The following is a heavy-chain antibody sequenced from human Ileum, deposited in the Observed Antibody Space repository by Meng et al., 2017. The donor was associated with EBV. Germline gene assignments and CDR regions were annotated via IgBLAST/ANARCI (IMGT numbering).Heavy chain of an antibody. D-gene: IGHD6-19*01. CDR2: IYNSGST. V-gene: IGHV4-61*08. CDR3: ARDGYSSGSD. CDR1: GGSVSSGGNY. Sequence: QVQLQESGPGLVKPSETLSLTCSVSGGSVSSGGNYWSWMRQPPGKGLEWIGYIYNSGSTNYNPSLKSRVTISVDTSKNQFSLKLSSVTAADTAVYYCARDGYSSGSDWGQGTLVTVSS. J-gene: IGHJ4*02.